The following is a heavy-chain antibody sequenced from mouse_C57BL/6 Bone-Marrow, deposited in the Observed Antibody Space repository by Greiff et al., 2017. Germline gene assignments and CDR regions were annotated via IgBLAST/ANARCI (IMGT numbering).Heavy chain of an antibody. D-gene: IGHD1-1*01. Sequence: QVQLQQPGAELVKPGASVKMSCKASGYTFTSYWITWVQQRPGQGLEWIGDIYPGSGSTNYNEKFKSKATLTVDTSSSTAYMQLSSLTSEDSAVYYYARTEKYNGSRPWYFDVWGTGTTVTVSS. CDR3: ARTEKYNGSRPWYFDV. V-gene: IGHV1-55*01. J-gene: IGHJ1*03. CDR2: IYPGSGST. CDR1: GYTFTSYW.